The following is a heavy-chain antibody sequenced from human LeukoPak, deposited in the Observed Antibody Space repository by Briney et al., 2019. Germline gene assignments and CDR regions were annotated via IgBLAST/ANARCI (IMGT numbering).Heavy chain of an antibody. Sequence: PSETLSLTCAVYGGSFSGYYWSWIRQPPGKGLEWIGEINHSGSTNYNPSLKSRVTISVDTSKNQFSLKLSSVTAANTAVYYCARAPWAVAGSEAYFDYWGQGTLVTVSS. D-gene: IGHD6-19*01. CDR1: GGSFSGYY. V-gene: IGHV4-34*01. J-gene: IGHJ4*02. CDR3: ARAPWAVAGSEAYFDY. CDR2: INHSGST.